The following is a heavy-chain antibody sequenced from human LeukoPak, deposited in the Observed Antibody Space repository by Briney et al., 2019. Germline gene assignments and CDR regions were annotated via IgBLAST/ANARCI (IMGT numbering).Heavy chain of an antibody. D-gene: IGHD3-10*01. CDR2: ISGSGGST. V-gene: IGHV3-23*01. CDR1: GFTFSSYA. CDR3: AKLPVNSLGDYGSGTYRFDP. Sequence: AGGSLRLSCAASGFTFSSYAMSWVRQAPGKGLEWVSCISGSGGSTYYADSVKGRFTISRDNSKSTLHLQMNSLRAEDSAVYYCAKLPVNSLGDYGSGTYRFDPWGQGILVTVSS. J-gene: IGHJ5*02.